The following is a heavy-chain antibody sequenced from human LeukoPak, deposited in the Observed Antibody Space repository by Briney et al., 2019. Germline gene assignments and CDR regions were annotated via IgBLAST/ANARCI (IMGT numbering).Heavy chain of an antibody. J-gene: IGHJ6*02. CDR1: GGTFSSYA. Sequence: GASVKVSCKASGGTFSSYAISWVRQAPGQGLEWMGGIIPIFGTANYAQKFQGRVTITADESTSTAYMEPSSLRSEDTAVYYCASNGAPPDYYYYGMDVWGQGTTVTVSS. CDR3: ASNGAPPDYYYYGMDV. V-gene: IGHV1-69*13. CDR2: IIPIFGTA. D-gene: IGHD4-17*01.